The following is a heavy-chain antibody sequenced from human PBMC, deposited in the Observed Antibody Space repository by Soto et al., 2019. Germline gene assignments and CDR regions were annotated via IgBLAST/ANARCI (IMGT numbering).Heavy chain of an antibody. CDR3: AHAFGGTSWPNDAFDV. CDR1: GFSFSADGVC. CDR2: IYGDDDT. J-gene: IGHJ3*01. V-gene: IGHV2-5*02. Sequence: QITLKESGPTLVKPTQTLTLTCIFSGFSFSADGVCVGWIRKPPGKALEWLALIYGDDDTRYRPSLKSRLTITKDSSKIQVVLTMTNIDPLDSATYYCAHAFGGTSWPNDAFDVLGQGTVVTVSS. D-gene: IGHD3-16*01.